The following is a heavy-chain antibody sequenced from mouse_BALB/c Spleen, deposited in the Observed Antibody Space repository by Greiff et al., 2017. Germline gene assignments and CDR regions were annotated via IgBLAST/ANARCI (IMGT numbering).Heavy chain of an antibody. CDR2: IDPENGDT. CDR3: NVGAMDY. D-gene: IGHD4-1*01. J-gene: IGHJ4*01. CDR1: GFNIKDYY. Sequence: VHVKQSGAELVRSGASVKLSCTASGFNIKDYYMHWVKQRPEQGLEWIGWIDPENGDTEYAPKFQGKATMTADTSSNTAYLQLSSLTSEDTAVYYCNVGAMDYWGQGTSVTVSS. V-gene: IGHV14-4*02.